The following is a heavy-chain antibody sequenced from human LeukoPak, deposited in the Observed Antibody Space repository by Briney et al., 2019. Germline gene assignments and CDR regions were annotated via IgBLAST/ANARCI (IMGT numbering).Heavy chain of an antibody. Sequence: PGGCLRLSCAASVFVFTNYWMSWIRQAPGKGLEWVANINQDGSEKHYVDSVKGRFTVSRDNARNSLFLQMNSLRAEDTSVYYCARDYRSSWYVRGQGTLVTVSS. J-gene: IGHJ4*02. CDR2: INQDGSEK. D-gene: IGHD6-13*01. V-gene: IGHV3-7*03. CDR1: VFVFTNYW. CDR3: ARDYRSSWYV.